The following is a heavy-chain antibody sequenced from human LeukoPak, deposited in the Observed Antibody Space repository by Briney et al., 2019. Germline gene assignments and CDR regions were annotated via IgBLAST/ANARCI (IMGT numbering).Heavy chain of an antibody. CDR3: ATNGDSGSYWGWWFDP. Sequence: GGSLTLSCAASGFSFSIHGMGWVRRAPGKGLEWVSAISGSGGSTYYADSVKGRFTISRDNSKNTLYLQMNSLRAEDTAVYYCATNGDSGSYWGWWFDPWGQGTLVTVSS. CDR2: ISGSGGST. V-gene: IGHV3-23*01. J-gene: IGHJ5*02. D-gene: IGHD1-26*01. CDR1: GFSFSIHG.